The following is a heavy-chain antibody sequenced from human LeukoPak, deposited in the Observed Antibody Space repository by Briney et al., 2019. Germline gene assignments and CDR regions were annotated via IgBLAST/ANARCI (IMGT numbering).Heavy chain of an antibody. J-gene: IGHJ6*03. CDR2: INPNSGGT. CDR1: GYTFTGYY. V-gene: IGHV1-2*02. CDR3: ARDSGSSWYGDYYYYYMDV. D-gene: IGHD6-13*01. Sequence: ASVKVSCKASGYTFTGYYMHWVRQAPGQGLEWMGWINPNSGGTNYAQKFQGRVTMTRDTSISTAYMELSRLRSDDTAVYYCARDSGSSWYGDYYYYYMDVWAKGPRSPSP.